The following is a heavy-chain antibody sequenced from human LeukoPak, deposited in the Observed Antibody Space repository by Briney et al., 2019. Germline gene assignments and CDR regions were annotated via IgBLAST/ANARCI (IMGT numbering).Heavy chain of an antibody. V-gene: IGHV4-59*01. CDR1: GGSICSYY. CDR3: AGAQDTFGGVIALDY. D-gene: IGHD3-16*02. J-gene: IGHJ4*02. CDR2: IYYSGST. Sequence: PSETLSLTCTVSGGSICSYYWSWIRQPPGKGLEWIGYIYYSGSTNYNPSLKSRVTISVDTSKNQFSLKLSPVTAADTAVYYCAGAQDTFGGVIALDYWGQGTLVTVSS.